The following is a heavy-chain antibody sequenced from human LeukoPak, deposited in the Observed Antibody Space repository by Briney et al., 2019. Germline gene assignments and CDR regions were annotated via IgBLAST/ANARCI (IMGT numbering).Heavy chain of an antibody. Sequence: SETLSLTCTVSGGSISSYYWSWIRQPPGKGLEWIGYIYYSGSTNYNPSLKSRVTISVDTSKNQFSLKLSSVTAADTAVYYCARGRVFRRFLEWGPDAFDIWGQGTMVTVSS. CDR2: IYYSGST. J-gene: IGHJ3*02. V-gene: IGHV4-59*01. CDR1: GGSISSYY. CDR3: ARGRVFRRFLEWGPDAFDI. D-gene: IGHD3-3*01.